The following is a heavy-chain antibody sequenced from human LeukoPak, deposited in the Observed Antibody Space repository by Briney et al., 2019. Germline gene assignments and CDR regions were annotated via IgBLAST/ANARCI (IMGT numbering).Heavy chain of an antibody. D-gene: IGHD3-10*01. CDR2: ISSSSTI. CDR3: ARGLKNRLPPGEFDY. CDR1: GFTFSSYS. V-gene: IGHV3-48*01. J-gene: IGHJ4*02. Sequence: GGSLRLSCAASGFTFSSYSMNWVRQAPGKGLEWVSYISSSSTIYYADSVKGRFTISRDNAKNSLYLQMNSLRAEDTAVYYCARGLKNRLPPGEFDYWGQGTLVTVSS.